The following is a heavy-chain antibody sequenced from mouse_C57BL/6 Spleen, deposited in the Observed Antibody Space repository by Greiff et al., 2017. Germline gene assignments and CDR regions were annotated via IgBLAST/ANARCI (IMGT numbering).Heavy chain of an antibody. Sequence: QVQLQQPGAELVKPGASVKLSCKASGYTFTSYWMHWVKQRPGQGLEWIGMIHPNSGSTNYNEKFKSKATLTVDKSSSTAYMQLSSLTSEDSAVYYCARDGDYYGSSYYWYFDVWGTGTTVTVSS. D-gene: IGHD1-1*01. V-gene: IGHV1-64*01. CDR2: IHPNSGST. CDR1: GYTFTSYW. J-gene: IGHJ1*03. CDR3: ARDGDYYGSSYYWYFDV.